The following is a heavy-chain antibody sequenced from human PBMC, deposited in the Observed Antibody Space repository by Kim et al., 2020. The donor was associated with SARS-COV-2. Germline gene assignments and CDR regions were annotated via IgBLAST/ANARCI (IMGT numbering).Heavy chain of an antibody. D-gene: IGHD2-2*01. V-gene: IGHV3-11*01. CDR2: ISSSGSTI. CDR1: GFTFSDYY. Sequence: GGSLRLSCAASGFTFSDYYMSWIRQAPGKGLEWVSYISSSGSTIYYADSVKGRFTISRDNAKNSLYLQMNSLRAEDTAVYYCARIMRVPAAKGHDAFDIWGQGTMVTVSS. J-gene: IGHJ3*02. CDR3: ARIMRVPAAKGHDAFDI.